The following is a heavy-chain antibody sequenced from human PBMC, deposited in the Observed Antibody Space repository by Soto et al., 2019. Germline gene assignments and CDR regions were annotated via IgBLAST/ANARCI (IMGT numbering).Heavy chain of an antibody. V-gene: IGHV1-18*01. CDR3: ARDGDGHWDDC. Sequence: QVQLVQSGAEVKKPGASVKVSCKASGYTFTLYGISWVRQAPGQGLEWMGWINAYNGDRNYAQKFQGRVTMTTDTSTNISYMEVRSMRSDDTAVDYCARDGDGHWDDCWGKGTLFTVSS. J-gene: IGHJ4*02. D-gene: IGHD2-21*01. CDR1: GYTFTLYG. CDR2: INAYNGDR.